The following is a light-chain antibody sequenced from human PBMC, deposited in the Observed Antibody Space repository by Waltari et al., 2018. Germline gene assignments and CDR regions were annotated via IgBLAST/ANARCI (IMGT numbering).Light chain of an antibody. CDR2: NND. CDR3: VSWDDSLNGEI. Sequence: QSVATRPPSASGTPGPRVAISCSGSNSNTERHTVHWYQHVPGTAPKLLIYNNDQRPSGVPDRFSGSKSDFSASLAISGLQAEDEGDYYCVSWDDSLNGEIFGGGTRLTVL. J-gene: IGLJ2*01. CDR1: NSNTERHT. V-gene: IGLV1-44*01.